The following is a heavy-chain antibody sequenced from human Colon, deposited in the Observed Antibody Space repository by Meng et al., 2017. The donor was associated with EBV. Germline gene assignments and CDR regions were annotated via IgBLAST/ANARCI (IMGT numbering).Heavy chain of an antibody. J-gene: IGHJ4*02. V-gene: IGHV4-30-4*01. CDR1: GDSISRGEYF. CDR2: MDYRGST. CDR3: ARGELLWDY. Sequence: QVHVQESGTGLLKPSQTLSLTCTVSGDSISRGEYFWSWIRQPPGKGLEWIGYMDYRGSTFYNPSLKSRVTISVDTSKNQFSLKLSSVIAADTAVYFCARGELLWDYWGQGTLVTVSS. D-gene: IGHD2-2*01.